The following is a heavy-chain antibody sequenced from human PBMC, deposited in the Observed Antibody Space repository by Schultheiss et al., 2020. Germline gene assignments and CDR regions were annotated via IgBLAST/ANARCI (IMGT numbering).Heavy chain of an antibody. CDR3: ARDYGGLSF. Sequence: SETLSLTCAVYGGSFSGYYWSWIRQPPGKGLEWIGEVNQSGSTNYNPSLKSRVTISVDTSKNQFSLKLSSVTAADTAVYYCARDYGGLSFWGQGTLVNVSS. CDR2: VNQSGST. D-gene: IGHD4-23*01. V-gene: IGHV4-34*01. J-gene: IGHJ4*02. CDR1: GGSFSGYY.